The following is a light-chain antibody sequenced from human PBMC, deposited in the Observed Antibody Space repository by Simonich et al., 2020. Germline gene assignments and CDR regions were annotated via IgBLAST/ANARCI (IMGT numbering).Light chain of an antibody. V-gene: IGKV3-11*01. CDR3: QQRSNWPPIT. J-gene: IGKJ5*01. CDR2: DAS. Sequence: EIVMTQSPATLSVSPGERATLPCRASQSVSSYLAWYQQKPGQAPRLLIYDASNRATGIPARLSGSGSGTDFTLTISSLEPEDFAVYYCQQRSNWPPITFGQGTRLEIK. CDR1: QSVSSY.